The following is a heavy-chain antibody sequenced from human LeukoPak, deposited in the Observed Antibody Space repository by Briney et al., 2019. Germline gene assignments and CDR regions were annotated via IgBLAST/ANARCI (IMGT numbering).Heavy chain of an antibody. CDR3: AREGTYSSFDY. D-gene: IGHD6-13*01. CDR2: IYYSGST. Sequence: SESLSLTCTVSGGSISSYYWSWIRQPPGKGLEWIGYIYYSGSTNYNPSLKSRVTVSVDTSKNQFSLKLSSVTAADTAVYYCAREGTYSSFDYWGQGIPVTVSA. J-gene: IGHJ4*02. CDR1: GGSISSYY. V-gene: IGHV4-59*01.